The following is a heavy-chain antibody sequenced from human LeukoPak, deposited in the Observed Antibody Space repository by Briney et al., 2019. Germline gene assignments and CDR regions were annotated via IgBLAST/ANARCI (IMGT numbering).Heavy chain of an antibody. D-gene: IGHD2-21*02. CDR1: GFTFRSYA. CDR2: IYSGGST. J-gene: IGHJ5*02. CDR3: ARDSVAYCGGDCLT. V-gene: IGHV3-53*01. Sequence: GGSLRLSCATSGFTFRSYAMSWVRQAPGKGLEWVSVIYSGGSTYYADSVKGRFTISRDNSKNTLYLQMNSLRAEDTAVYYCARDSVAYCGGDCLTWGQGTLVTVSS.